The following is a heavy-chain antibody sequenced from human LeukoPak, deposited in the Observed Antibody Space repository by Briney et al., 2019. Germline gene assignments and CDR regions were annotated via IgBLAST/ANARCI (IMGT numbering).Heavy chain of an antibody. CDR1: GGSISSSSYY. V-gene: IGHV4-39*07. J-gene: IGHJ4*02. Sequence: SETLSLTCTVSGGSISSSSYYWGWIRQPPGKGLEWIGSIYYSGSTYYNPSLKSRVTISVDTSKNQFSLKLSSVTAADTAVYYCARTYYYDSSGYYPTGFVWGQGTLVTVSS. CDR3: ARTYYYDSSGYYPTGFV. D-gene: IGHD3-22*01. CDR2: IYYSGST.